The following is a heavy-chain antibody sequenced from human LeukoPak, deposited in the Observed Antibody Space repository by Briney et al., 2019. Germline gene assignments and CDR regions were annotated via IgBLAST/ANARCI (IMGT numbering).Heavy chain of an antibody. D-gene: IGHD2-2*01. V-gene: IGHV3-23*01. CDR3: ARGRGSGSYDCRSTSCFGEPIYY. CDR2: ISGTGDNT. J-gene: IGHJ4*02. CDR1: GFTFSSYA. Sequence: GGSLRLSCAASGFTFSSYAMSWVRQAPGKGLEWVSAISGTGDNTYYADSVKGRFTMSRDNSKNTVSLQMNSLRGEDAAVYYCARGRGSGSYDCRSTSCFGEPIYYWGQGTLVTVSS.